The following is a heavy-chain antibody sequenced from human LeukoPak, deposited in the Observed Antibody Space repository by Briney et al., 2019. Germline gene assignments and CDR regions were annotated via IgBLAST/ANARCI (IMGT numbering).Heavy chain of an antibody. Sequence: SETLSLTCAVSGGSISSSNWWSWVRQPPGKGLEWIGEIYHSGSTNYNPSLKSRVTISVDKSKNQFSLKLSSVTAADTAVYYCARVLDDSSGYRLYDAFDIWGQGTMVTVSS. CDR3: ARVLDDSSGYRLYDAFDI. D-gene: IGHD3-22*01. V-gene: IGHV4-4*02. CDR2: IYHSGST. CDR1: GGSISSSNW. J-gene: IGHJ3*02.